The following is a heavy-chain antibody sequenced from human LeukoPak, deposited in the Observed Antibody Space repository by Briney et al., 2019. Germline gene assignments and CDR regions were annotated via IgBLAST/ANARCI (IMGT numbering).Heavy chain of an antibody. Sequence: GGSLRLSYAASGFTFSSYSMNWVRQAPGKGLEWVSYISSSSRTIYYADSVKGRFTISRDNAKNSLYLQMNSLRAEDTAVYYCASLGPHVLRYFDWLLDDAFDIWGQGTMVTVSS. V-gene: IGHV3-48*01. J-gene: IGHJ3*02. CDR3: ASLGPHVLRYFDWLLDDAFDI. CDR1: GFTFSSYS. CDR2: ISSSSRTI. D-gene: IGHD3-9*01.